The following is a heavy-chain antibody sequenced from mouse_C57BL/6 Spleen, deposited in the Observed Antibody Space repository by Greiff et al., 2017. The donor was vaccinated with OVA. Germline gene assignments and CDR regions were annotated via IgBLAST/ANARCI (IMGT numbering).Heavy chain of an antibody. CDR3: ARDASHYGSSYGYFDV. Sequence: EVQRVESGGGLVQSGRSLRLSCATSGFTFSDFYMEWVRQAPGKGLEWIAASRNKANDYTTEYSASVKGRFIVSRDTSQSILYLQMNALRAEDTAIYYCARDASHYGSSYGYFDVWGTGTTVTVSS. V-gene: IGHV7-1*01. CDR1: GFTFSDFY. D-gene: IGHD1-1*01. CDR2: SRNKANDYTT. J-gene: IGHJ1*03.